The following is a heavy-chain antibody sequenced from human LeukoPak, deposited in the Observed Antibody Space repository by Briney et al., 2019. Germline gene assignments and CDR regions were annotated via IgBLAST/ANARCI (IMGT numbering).Heavy chain of an antibody. V-gene: IGHV1-46*01. J-gene: IGHJ4*02. CDR1: GYTFTVYY. D-gene: IGHD5-12*01. CDR3: ATDLSGYGPYNY. CDR2: INPSGGNT. Sequence: ASVKVSCKASGYTFTVYYMHWVRQAPGQGLEWMGIINPSGGNTIYAQKFQGRVTMTRDMSTSTVYMELSSLRSEDTAVYYCATDLSGYGPYNYWGQGTLVIVSS.